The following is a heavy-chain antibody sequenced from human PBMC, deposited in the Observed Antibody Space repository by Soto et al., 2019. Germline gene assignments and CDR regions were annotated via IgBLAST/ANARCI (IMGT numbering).Heavy chain of an antibody. Sequence: ASVKVSCKASGGTFSSYAISWVRQAPGQGLEWMGGIIPIFGTANYAQKFQGRVTITADESTSTAYMELSSLRSEDTAVYYCASQNKMATITWYYGMDVWGQGTTVTVSS. CDR3: ASQNKMATITWYYGMDV. D-gene: IGHD5-12*01. CDR1: GGTFSSYA. CDR2: IIPIFGTA. J-gene: IGHJ6*02. V-gene: IGHV1-69*13.